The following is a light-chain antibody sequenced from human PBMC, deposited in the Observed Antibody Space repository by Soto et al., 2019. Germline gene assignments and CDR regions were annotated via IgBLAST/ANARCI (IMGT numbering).Light chain of an antibody. Sequence: DIQMTQSPSSLSASVGVRVTITCRASQSISSYLNWYQQKPGKAPKLLIYATSYLQSGVPSRFSGSGSGTDFTLTISSLQPEDFATYYCQRSFSTPLTFGQGTKVEIK. CDR1: QSISSY. CDR3: QRSFSTPLT. CDR2: ATS. J-gene: IGKJ1*01. V-gene: IGKV1-39*01.